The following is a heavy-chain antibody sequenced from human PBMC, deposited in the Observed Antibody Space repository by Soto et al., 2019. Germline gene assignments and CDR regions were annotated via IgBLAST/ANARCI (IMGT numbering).Heavy chain of an antibody. CDR1: GSTFISYD. CDR2: LSPNGNHA. Sequence: QVQLVESGGDVVQPGRSLRLSGAASGSTFISYDIHWVPQAPGQGLEWVAHLSPNGNHAFYADSVKGRLTISRDNARNSVYRQGNSLRRVDTAEFQCMRCQRHGGFHFWGQGTPVTLSS. V-gene: IGHV3-30-3*01. J-gene: IGHJ3*01. D-gene: IGHD4-17*01. CDR3: MRCQRHGGFHF.